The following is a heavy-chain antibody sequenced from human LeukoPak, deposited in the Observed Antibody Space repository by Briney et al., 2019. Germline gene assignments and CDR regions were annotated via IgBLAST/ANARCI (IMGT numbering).Heavy chain of an antibody. J-gene: IGHJ4*02. Sequence: PGGSLRLSCAGTGFTFSDYYMDWVRQAPGKGLEWVGRIRNKDMRYTTEYAASVKDRFTISRDDSTNSLYLQMNSLKTEDTAVYHCVRPYGSDKFYTFFEYWGQGNLVIVSS. D-gene: IGHD3-10*01. CDR2: IRNKDMRYTT. CDR1: GFTFSDYY. V-gene: IGHV3-72*01. CDR3: VRPYGSDKFYTFFEY.